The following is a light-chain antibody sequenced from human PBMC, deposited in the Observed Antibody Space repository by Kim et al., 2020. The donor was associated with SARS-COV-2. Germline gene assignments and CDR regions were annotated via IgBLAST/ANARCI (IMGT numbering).Light chain of an antibody. J-gene: IGKJ1*01. CDR1: QSVSANY. CDR2: GAS. Sequence: SPGERATLSCRATQSVSANYLAWYQHKRGQAPRLLIYGASTRATGIPDRFTGSGSRTDFTLTISRLEPEDFAVYYCQQYDILPRTFGQGTKVDIK. V-gene: IGKV3-20*01. CDR3: QQYDILPRT.